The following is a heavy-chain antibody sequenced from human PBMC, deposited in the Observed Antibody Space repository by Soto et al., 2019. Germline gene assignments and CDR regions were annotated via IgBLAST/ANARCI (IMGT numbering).Heavy chain of an antibody. J-gene: IGHJ6*02. CDR3: ARDWGAPGRGSALGYYYHFGMDV. D-gene: IGHD3-16*01. V-gene: IGHV3-23*01. CDR2: IRGGGGRA. Sequence: GGSLRLSCAASGFTFSSYAMSWVRQAPGKGLEWVAAIRGGGGRAYYADSVKGRFTISRDNAKNTLYLDMNSLRGEDTAVYYCARDWGAPGRGSALGYYYHFGMDVWGQGTTVTVPS. CDR1: GFTFSSYA.